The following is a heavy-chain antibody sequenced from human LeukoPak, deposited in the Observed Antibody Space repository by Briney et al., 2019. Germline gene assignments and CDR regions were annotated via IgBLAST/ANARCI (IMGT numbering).Heavy chain of an antibody. CDR2: INVYYGNT. J-gene: IGHJ4*02. D-gene: IGHD1-26*01. CDR1: GYTFTTYG. CDR3: ARDAMGTTKGTFDY. Sequence: ASVKVSCKASGYTFTTYGISWVRQAPGQGLEWMGWINVYYGNTNYAQKLQGRVTMTTDTSTSTAYMELRSLRSDDTAVYYCARDAMGTTKGTFDYWGQGTLVTVSP. V-gene: IGHV1-18*01.